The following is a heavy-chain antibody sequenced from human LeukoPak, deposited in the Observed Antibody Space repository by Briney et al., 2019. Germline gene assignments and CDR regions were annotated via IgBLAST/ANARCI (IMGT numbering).Heavy chain of an antibody. Sequence: PGGSLRLSCAASGFTFSSYSMNWVRQAPGKGLEWVSSISSRSSYIYYADSVKGRFTISRDNSKNTLYLQMNSLRAEDTAVYYCASLSMVRGVDFDYWGQGTLVTVSS. D-gene: IGHD3-10*01. CDR1: GFTFSSYS. CDR2: ISSRSSYI. J-gene: IGHJ4*02. V-gene: IGHV3-21*01. CDR3: ASLSMVRGVDFDY.